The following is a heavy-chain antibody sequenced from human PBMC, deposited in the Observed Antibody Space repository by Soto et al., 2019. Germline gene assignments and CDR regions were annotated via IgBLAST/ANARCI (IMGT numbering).Heavy chain of an antibody. V-gene: IGHV4-59*01. J-gene: IGHJ5*02. D-gene: IGHD3-9*01. CDR1: GGSISSYY. Sequence: SETLSLTCTVSGGSISSYYWIWIRQPPGKGLEWIGYIYYSGSTNYNPSLKSRVTISVDTSKNQFSLKLSSVTAADTAVYYCASSSYYDILTGNNWFDPWGQGTLVTVSS. CDR3: ASSSYYDILTGNNWFDP. CDR2: IYYSGST.